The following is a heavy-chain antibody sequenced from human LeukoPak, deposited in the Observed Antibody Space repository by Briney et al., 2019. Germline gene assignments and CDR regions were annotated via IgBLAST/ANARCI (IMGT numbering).Heavy chain of an antibody. CDR3: ARVQYSSSWTYYFDY. D-gene: IGHD6-13*01. J-gene: IGHJ4*02. CDR1: GGSISSYY. Sequence: SETLSLICTVSGGSISSYYWSWIRQPAGKGLEWIGRIYTSGSTNYNPSLKSRVTMSVDTSKNQFSLKLSSVTAADTAVYYCARVQYSSSWTYYFDYWGQGTLVAVSS. V-gene: IGHV4-4*07. CDR2: IYTSGST.